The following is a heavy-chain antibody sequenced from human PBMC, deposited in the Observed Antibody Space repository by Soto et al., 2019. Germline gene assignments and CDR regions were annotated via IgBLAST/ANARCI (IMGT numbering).Heavy chain of an antibody. CDR1: GGSISSGGYY. Sequence: QVQLQESGPGLVKPSQTLSLTCTVSGGSISSGGYYWNWIRQHPGKGLEWIGYIYYSGSTYYNPSLKSRVTISVDTSKNQFSLKLSSVTAADTAVYYCAKERRGGTYHYISGSRRDAFDIWGQGTKVTVSA. CDR2: IYYSGST. D-gene: IGHD3-10*01. J-gene: IGHJ3*02. CDR3: AKERRGGTYHYISGSRRDAFDI. V-gene: IGHV4-31*03.